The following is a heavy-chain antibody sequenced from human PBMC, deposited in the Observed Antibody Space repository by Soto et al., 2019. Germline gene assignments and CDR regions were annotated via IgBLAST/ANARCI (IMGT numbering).Heavy chain of an antibody. CDR3: ARAVGPFDF. CDR2: INAGNGNT. V-gene: IGHV1-3*01. Sequence: ASVKVSCKASGYTFTSYDLHWVRQAPGQRLEWMGWINAGNGNTKYSKKFQGRFTISRDNAKNLLYLQMNSLRAEDTAVYYCARAVGPFDFWGQGTLVT. J-gene: IGHJ3*01. CDR1: GYTFTSYD.